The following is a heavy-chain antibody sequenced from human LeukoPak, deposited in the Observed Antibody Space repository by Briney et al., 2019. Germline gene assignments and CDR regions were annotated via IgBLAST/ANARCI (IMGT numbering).Heavy chain of an antibody. D-gene: IGHD3-10*01. CDR2: VSGYNGNT. V-gene: IGHV1-18*01. Sequence: SVTVSCKTSGYSFSSYAISWLRQATGQGLEWMGWVSGYNGNTKYADKFQGRVTMTTDPSTTTVNMELRSLRSDDTAVDFCARTRLVYGLGDSWGQGTLVTISS. J-gene: IGHJ5*01. CDR1: GYSFSSYA. CDR3: ARTRLVYGLGDS.